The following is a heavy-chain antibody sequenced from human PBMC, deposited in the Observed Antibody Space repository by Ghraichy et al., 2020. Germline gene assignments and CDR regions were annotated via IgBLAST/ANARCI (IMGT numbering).Heavy chain of an antibody. CDR2: INSYKTDI. Sequence: GGSLRLSCAASGFSFSTYSLNWVRQAPGKGLEWVSSINSYKTDIYYADSVKGRFTISRDNAKNSLYLQMNSLRAEDTAVYYCVSSYSGRYTQFDYWGQGTLVTVSS. V-gene: IGHV3-21*01. D-gene: IGHD1-26*01. CDR3: VSSYSGRYTQFDY. CDR1: GFSFSTYS. J-gene: IGHJ4*02.